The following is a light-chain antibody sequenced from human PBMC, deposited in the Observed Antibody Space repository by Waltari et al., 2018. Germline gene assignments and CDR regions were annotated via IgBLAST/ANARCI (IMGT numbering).Light chain of an antibody. CDR1: QSISSY. CDR3: QQYYSYFT. J-gene: IGKJ4*01. CDR2: AAS. V-gene: IGKV1-39*01. Sequence: DIQITQSPSSLSASVGDRVTITCRASQSISSYLNWYQQKPGEAPKLLIYAASSLQSGVPSRFSGSGSGTEFTLTINSLQPDDFATYSCQQYYSYFTFGGGAKVEIK.